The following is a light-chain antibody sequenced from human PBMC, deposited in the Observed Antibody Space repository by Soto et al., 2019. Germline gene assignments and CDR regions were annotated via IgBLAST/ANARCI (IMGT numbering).Light chain of an antibody. V-gene: IGKV3-15*01. CDR2: GAS. Sequence: EIVMTQFPATLSVSPGEGATLSCRASQSVSSKLAWYQQKPGQAPRLLIYGASTRATGIPARFSGSGSGTEFTLIISSLQTEDFATYYCHQSYSTWTFGQGTKVDIK. CDR3: HQSYSTWT. CDR1: QSVSSK. J-gene: IGKJ1*01.